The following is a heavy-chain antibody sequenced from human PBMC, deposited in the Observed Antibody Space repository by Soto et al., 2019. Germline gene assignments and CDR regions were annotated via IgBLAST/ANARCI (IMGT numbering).Heavy chain of an antibody. CDR2: ISGSGGST. CDR3: AGSSSTQLYYYGMDV. CDR1: GFTFSSYA. V-gene: IGHV3-23*01. D-gene: IGHD6-6*01. J-gene: IGHJ6*02. Sequence: GGSLRLSCAASGFTFSSYAMSWVRQAPGKGLEWVSAISGSGGSTYYADSVKGRFTISRDNSKNTLYLQMNSLRAEDTAVYYCAGSSSTQLYYYGMDVWGQGTTVTVSS.